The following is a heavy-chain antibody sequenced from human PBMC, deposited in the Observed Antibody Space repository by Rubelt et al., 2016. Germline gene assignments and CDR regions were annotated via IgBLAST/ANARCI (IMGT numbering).Heavy chain of an antibody. Sequence: GGGLVKPGGSLRLSCAASGFTFSDYYMSWIRQAPGKGLEWVSYISSSSSYTNYADSVKGRFTISRDNAKNSLYRQMNSLRAEDTAVYYCARDRSGAQYYYYGMDVWGQGTTVTVSS. CDR2: ISSSSSYT. CDR1: GFTFSDYY. D-gene: IGHD1-26*01. CDR3: ARDRSGAQYYYYGMDV. V-gene: IGHV3-11*05. J-gene: IGHJ6*02.